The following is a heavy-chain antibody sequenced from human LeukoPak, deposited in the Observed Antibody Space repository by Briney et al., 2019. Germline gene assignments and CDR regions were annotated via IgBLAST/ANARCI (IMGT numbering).Heavy chain of an antibody. CDR3: ARESGSMVRGDKDFDY. J-gene: IGHJ4*02. Sequence: ASVKVSCKASGYTFTSYYMHWVRQAPGQGREWMGIINPSGGSTSYAQKFQGRVTMTRDTSTSTVYMELSSLRSEDTAVYYCARESGSMVRGDKDFDYWGQGTLVTVSS. V-gene: IGHV1-46*01. D-gene: IGHD3-10*01. CDR2: INPSGGST. CDR1: GYTFTSYY.